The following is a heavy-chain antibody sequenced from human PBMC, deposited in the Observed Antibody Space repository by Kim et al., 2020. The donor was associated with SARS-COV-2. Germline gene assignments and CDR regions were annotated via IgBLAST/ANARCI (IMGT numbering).Heavy chain of an antibody. V-gene: IGHV3-23*01. CDR2: ISGNGDET. Sequence: GGSLRLSCAASGFTFSHSALTWVRQAPGKGLEWVSTISGNGDETFYASSVKGRFTISRDNVKNSGFLQMNSLRADDTALYYCVKGGHLSSFDPWGQGTPVTVSS. CDR1: GFTFSHSA. CDR3: VKGGHLSSFDP. J-gene: IGHJ5*02.